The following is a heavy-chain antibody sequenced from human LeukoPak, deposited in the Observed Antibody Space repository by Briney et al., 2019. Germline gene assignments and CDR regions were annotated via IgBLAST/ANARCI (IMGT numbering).Heavy chain of an antibody. J-gene: IGHJ4*02. CDR3: ARGVVVVPAALYYFDY. CDR1: GGSISSYY. V-gene: IGHV4-59*01. D-gene: IGHD2-2*01. Sequence: SETLSVTCTVSGGSISSYYWSWIRQPPGKGLEWIGYIYYSGSTNYNPSLKSRVTISVDTSKNQFSLKLSSVTAADTAVYYCARGVVVVPAALYYFDYWGQGTLVTVSS. CDR2: IYYSGST.